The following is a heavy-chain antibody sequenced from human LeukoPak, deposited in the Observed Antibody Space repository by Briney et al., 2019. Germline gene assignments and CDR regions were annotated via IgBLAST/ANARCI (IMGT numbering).Heavy chain of an antibody. J-gene: IGHJ3*02. D-gene: IGHD3-22*01. CDR2: INPNSGGT. V-gene: IGHV1-2*06. CDR3: ARVLILLHYDSIGGDAFDI. CDR1: GYTFTGYY. Sequence: ASVKVSCKASGYTFTGYYMHWVRQAPGQGLEWMGRINPNSGGTNYAQKFQGRVTMTRDTSIRTAYMELSRLRSDDTAVYYCARVLILLHYDSIGGDAFDIWGQGTMVTVSS.